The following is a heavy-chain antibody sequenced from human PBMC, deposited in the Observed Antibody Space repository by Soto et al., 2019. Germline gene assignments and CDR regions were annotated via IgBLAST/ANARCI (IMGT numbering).Heavy chain of an antibody. Sequence: QVHLVESGGGVVQPGRSLRLSCAAGYSFVYGMHWVRQAPGKGLERVSFISYDGSNKYYADSVKGRFTVSIDNSRNTVFLEMDRLRIEDTAVYYCAKAGGKVSTPFDPWGQGTLVTVSP. CDR1: GYSFVYG. J-gene: IGHJ5*02. CDR3: AKAGGKVSTPFDP. D-gene: IGHD2-8*01. CDR2: ISYDGSNK. V-gene: IGHV3-30*18.